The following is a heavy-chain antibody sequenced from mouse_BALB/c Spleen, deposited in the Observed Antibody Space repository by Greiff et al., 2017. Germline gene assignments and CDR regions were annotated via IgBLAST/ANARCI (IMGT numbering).Heavy chain of an antibody. V-gene: IGHV5-9-3*01. CDR3: ARRGWGDYAMDY. CDR1: GFTFSSYA. CDR2: ISSGGSYT. D-gene: IGHD1-1*02. Sequence: EVHLVESGGGLVKPGGSLKLSCAASGFTFSSYAMSWVRQTPEKRLEWVATISSGGSYTYYPDSVKGRFTISRDNAKNTLYLQMSSLRSEDTAMYYCARRGWGDYAMDYWGQGTSVTVSS. J-gene: IGHJ4*01.